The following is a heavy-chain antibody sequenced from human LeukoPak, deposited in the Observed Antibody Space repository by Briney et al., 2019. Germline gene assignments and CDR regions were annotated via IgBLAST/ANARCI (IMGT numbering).Heavy chain of an antibody. Sequence: GGSLRLSCVVSGLTFSSYSMNWVRQAPGKGLEWVSYISSSSSPIYDSDSVKGRFTISRDNAKNSLYLEMNSLRAEDTAVYYCARDARIAVAGTSAFDIWGQGTMVTVSS. CDR1: GLTFSSYS. CDR2: ISSSSSPI. J-gene: IGHJ3*02. CDR3: ARDARIAVAGTSAFDI. V-gene: IGHV3-48*01. D-gene: IGHD6-19*01.